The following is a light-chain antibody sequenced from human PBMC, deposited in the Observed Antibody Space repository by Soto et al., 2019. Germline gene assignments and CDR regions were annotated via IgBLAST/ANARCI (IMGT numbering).Light chain of an antibody. CDR3: QHYSNWPPT. Sequence: EVVMTQSPATLSVSPGERVTLSCRASESVHRNLAWYQQQPGQGPSLLIYYASTRATGVPDRFTGSGCGTEFTLTMSSLQSEDFGVYHCQHYSNWPPTFGPGTKVEIK. CDR1: ESVHRN. CDR2: YAS. V-gene: IGKV3-15*01. J-gene: IGKJ3*01.